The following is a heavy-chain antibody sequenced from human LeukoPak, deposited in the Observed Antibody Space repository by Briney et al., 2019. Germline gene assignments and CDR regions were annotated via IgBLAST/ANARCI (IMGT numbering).Heavy chain of an antibody. D-gene: IGHD3-3*01. Sequence: GGSLRLSCAASGFTFSDYYMSWVRQAPGKGLEWVSFIYSDNTHYSDSVKGRFTISRDNSKNTLYLQMNSLRAEDTAVYYCAREPFQTGHYDFWSGYYHLWGSRYFDYWGQGTLVTVSS. J-gene: IGHJ4*02. CDR1: GFTFSDYY. V-gene: IGHV3-53*01. CDR3: AREPFQTGHYDFWSGYYHLWGSRYFDY. CDR2: IYSDNT.